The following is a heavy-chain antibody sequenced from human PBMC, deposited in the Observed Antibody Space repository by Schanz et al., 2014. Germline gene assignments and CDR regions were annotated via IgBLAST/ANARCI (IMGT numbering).Heavy chain of an antibody. V-gene: IGHV3-11*01. CDR2: ISRDGTTS. J-gene: IGHJ3*02. CDR1: GFIFNDYY. Sequence: QVQLVESGGGLVKPGGSLRLSCAASGFIFNDYYMNWIRQAPGKGLEWLSYISRDGTTSYYPESVKGRFTISRDNAKNSLYLEMTSLRGEDTAVYYCARQNLNWEAFDIWGQGTVVTVSS. CDR3: ARQNLNWEAFDI. D-gene: IGHD7-27*01.